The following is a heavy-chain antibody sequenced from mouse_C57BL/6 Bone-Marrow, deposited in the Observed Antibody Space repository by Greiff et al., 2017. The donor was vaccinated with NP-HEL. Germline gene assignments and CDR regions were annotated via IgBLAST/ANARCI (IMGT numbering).Heavy chain of an antibody. CDR1: GYSFTSYY. CDR3: ARTYYDYTGYFDV. Sequence: QVHVKQSGPELVKPGASVKISCKASGYSFTSYYIHWVKQRPGQGLEWIGWIYPGSGNTKYTEKFKGKATLTADTSSSTAYMQLSSLTSEDSAVYYCARTYYDYTGYFDVWGTGTTVTVSS. D-gene: IGHD2-4*01. V-gene: IGHV1-66*01. J-gene: IGHJ1*03. CDR2: IYPGSGNT.